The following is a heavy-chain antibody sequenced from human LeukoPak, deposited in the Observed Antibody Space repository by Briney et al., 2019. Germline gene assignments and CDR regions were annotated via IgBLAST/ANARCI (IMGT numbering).Heavy chain of an antibody. V-gene: IGHV6-1*01. CDR2: TYYRTKWYN. CDR3: ARDRRTYYYYGMDV. J-gene: IGHJ6*02. Sequence: SQTLSLTCAISGDSVSSNSAAWNWIRPSPSRGLDWLGSTYYRTKWYNDYAVSVKSRITINPDTSKNQFSLQLNSVTPEDTAVYYCARDRRTYYYYGMDVWGQGTTVTVSS. CDR1: GDSVSSNSAA.